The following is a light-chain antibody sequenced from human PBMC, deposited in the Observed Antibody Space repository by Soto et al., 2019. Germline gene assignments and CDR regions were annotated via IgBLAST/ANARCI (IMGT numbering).Light chain of an antibody. CDR2: EGN. Sequence: QSVLTQPASVSGSPGESITISCTGTCSVVGTYNLVTWYQQHPGRVPKLILYEGNKRPSGVSSRFSASKSGNTASLTISGLQAEDEADYFCCSYAPSRTLLFGGGTKVTVL. CDR1: CSVVGTYNL. CDR3: CSYAPSRTLL. J-gene: IGLJ2*01. V-gene: IGLV2-23*01.